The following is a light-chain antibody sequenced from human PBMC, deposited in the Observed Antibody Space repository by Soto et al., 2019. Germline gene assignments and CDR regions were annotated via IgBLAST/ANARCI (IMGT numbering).Light chain of an antibody. J-gene: IGKJ3*01. Sequence: EMVMTQSPDTLSVSPGERATLSCRASQSVSNNLAWYQKRPGQAPRLLIYDASTMAIGIPARFSGSGSGTEFTLTISSLQSEDFAVYYCQQYNNWPPFTFGPGTKVDIK. V-gene: IGKV3-15*01. CDR1: QSVSNN. CDR3: QQYNNWPPFT. CDR2: DAS.